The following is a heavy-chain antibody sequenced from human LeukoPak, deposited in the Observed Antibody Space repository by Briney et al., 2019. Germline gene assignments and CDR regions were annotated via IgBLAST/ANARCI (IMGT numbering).Heavy chain of an antibody. D-gene: IGHD2-15*01. Sequence: PSGTLSLTCAVSGGSISSSNWWSWVRQPPGKGLEWIGEIYYSGSTNYNPSLKSRVTISVDTSKNQFSLKLSSVTAADTAVYYCARGGRISRINWFDPWGQGTLVTVSS. CDR1: GGSISSSNW. J-gene: IGHJ5*02. CDR3: ARGGRISRINWFDP. CDR2: IYYSGST. V-gene: IGHV4-4*02.